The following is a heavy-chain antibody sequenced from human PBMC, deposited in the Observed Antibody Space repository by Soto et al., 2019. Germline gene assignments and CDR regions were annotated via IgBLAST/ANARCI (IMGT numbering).Heavy chain of an antibody. CDR1: GFTFSNAW. CDR2: IKSKTADGTT. V-gene: IGHV3-15*01. D-gene: IGHD4-17*01. Sequence: EVQLVESGGGLVKPGGSLRLSCAASGFTFSNAWMSWVRQAPGKGLEWVGRIKSKTADGTTDYAAPVKGRFTLARDDSKNTLYLEMNSLKTEDTAMYYCPTEGYDYGVYYYHYYLDVWGKGTTDTVSS. J-gene: IGHJ6*03. CDR3: PTEGYDYGVYYYHYYLDV.